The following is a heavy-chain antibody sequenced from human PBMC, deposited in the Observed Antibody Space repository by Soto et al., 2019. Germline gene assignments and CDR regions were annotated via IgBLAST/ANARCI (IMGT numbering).Heavy chain of an antibody. Sequence: QVQLQESGPGLVKPSETLSLTCTVSGGSISSYYWSWIRQPPGKGLEWIGYIYYSGSTNYNPSLKSRVTISVDTSKNQFSLKLSSVTAADTAVYYCARARGTVTTSNDALDIWGQGTMVTVSS. CDR3: ARARGTVTTSNDALDI. CDR1: GGSISSYY. CDR2: IYYSGST. D-gene: IGHD4-17*01. J-gene: IGHJ3*02. V-gene: IGHV4-59*01.